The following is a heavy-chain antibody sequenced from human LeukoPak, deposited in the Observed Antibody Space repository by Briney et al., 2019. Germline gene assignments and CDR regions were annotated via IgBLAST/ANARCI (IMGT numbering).Heavy chain of an antibody. Sequence: VASVKVSCKASGGTFSSYAISWVRQAPGQGLEWMGGIIPIFGTANYAQKFQGRVTITADESTSTAYMELSSLRCEDTAVYYCARGIVVVPDAFDIWGQGTMVTVSS. CDR2: IIPIFGTA. D-gene: IGHD3-22*01. V-gene: IGHV1-69*13. J-gene: IGHJ3*02. CDR1: GGTFSSYA. CDR3: ARGIVVVPDAFDI.